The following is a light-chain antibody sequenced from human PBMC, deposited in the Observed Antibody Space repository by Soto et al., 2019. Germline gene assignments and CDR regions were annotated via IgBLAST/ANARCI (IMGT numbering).Light chain of an antibody. CDR3: QQYNSYPRT. J-gene: IGKJ1*01. V-gene: IGKV1-5*01. CDR2: DAS. Sequence: DIQMTQSPSTLSASVGDRVTITCRASQSISSWLAWYQQKPGKAPKLLIYDASSLESGVPSRFSGSGSGTEFTLTISGLQPDDFATYSCQQYNSYPRTFGQGTKVEIK. CDR1: QSISSW.